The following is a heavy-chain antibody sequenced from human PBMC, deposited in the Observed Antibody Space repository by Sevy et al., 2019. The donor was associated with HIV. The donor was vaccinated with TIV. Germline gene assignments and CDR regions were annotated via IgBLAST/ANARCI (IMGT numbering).Heavy chain of an antibody. D-gene: IGHD6-13*01. CDR1: GYTFTGYY. J-gene: IGHJ4*02. CDR3: ARVRIAAAGPHFDY. V-gene: IGHV1-2*02. CDR2: INPNSGGT. Sequence: ASAKVSCKASGYTFTGYYMHWVRQAPGQGLEWMGWINPNSGGTNYAQKFQGRVTMTRDTSISTAYMELSRLRSDDTAVYYCARVRIAAAGPHFDYWGQGTLVTVSS.